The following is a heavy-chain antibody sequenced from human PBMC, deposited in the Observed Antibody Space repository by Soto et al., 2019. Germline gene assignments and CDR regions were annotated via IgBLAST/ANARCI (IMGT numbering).Heavy chain of an antibody. J-gene: IGHJ4*02. CDR3: ARVSSPFGY. D-gene: IGHD3-16*01. V-gene: IGHV3-53*02. CDR1: GFTVRSHY. CDR2: IYSSGNT. Sequence: EVQLVETGGGLIQPGGSLRLSCAVSGFTVRSHYMNWVRQAPGKGLEWVSVIYSSGNTYYADSVKGRFTMSRDTSNNTVFLQMNSLRAEDTAVYYCARVSSPFGYWGQGTLVTVSS.